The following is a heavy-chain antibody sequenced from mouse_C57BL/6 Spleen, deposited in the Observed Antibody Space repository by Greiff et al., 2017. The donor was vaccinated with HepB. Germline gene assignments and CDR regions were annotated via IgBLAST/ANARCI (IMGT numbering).Heavy chain of an antibody. CDR3: TRRYYYAMDY. Sequence: EVKLMESGEGLVKPGGSLKLSCAASGFTFSSYAMSWVRQTPEKRLEWVAYISSGGDYIYYADTVKGLFTISRDNARNTLYLQMSSLKSEDTAMYYCTRRYYYAMDYWGQGTSVTVSS. V-gene: IGHV5-9-1*02. CDR1: GFTFSSYA. CDR2: ISSGGDYI. J-gene: IGHJ4*01.